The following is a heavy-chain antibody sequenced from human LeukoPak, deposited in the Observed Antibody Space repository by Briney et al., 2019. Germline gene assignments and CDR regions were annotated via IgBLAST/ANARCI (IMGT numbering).Heavy chain of an antibody. CDR1: GGSFSGYY. D-gene: IGHD4-23*01. Sequence: SETLSLTCAVYGGSFSGYYWSWIRQPPGKGLEWIGEINHSGSTNYNPSLKSRVTISVDTSKNQFSLKLSSVTAADTAVYYCARHEYGGSKPYYYYYYMDVWGKGTTVTISS. CDR3: ARHEYGGSKPYYYYYYMDV. CDR2: INHSGST. V-gene: IGHV4-34*01. J-gene: IGHJ6*03.